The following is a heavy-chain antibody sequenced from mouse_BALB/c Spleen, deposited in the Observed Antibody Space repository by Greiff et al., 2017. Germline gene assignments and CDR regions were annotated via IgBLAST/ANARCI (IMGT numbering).Heavy chain of an antibody. D-gene: IGHD2-4*01. J-gene: IGHJ2*01. CDR3: ARHRAYDYDDFDY. Sequence: DVMLVESGGDLVKPGGSLKLSCAASGFTFSSYGMSWVRQTPDKRLEWVATISSGGSYTYYPDSVKGRFTISRDNAKNTLYLQMSSLKSEDTAMYYCARHRAYDYDDFDYWGQGTTLTVSS. V-gene: IGHV5-6*02. CDR2: ISSGGSYT. CDR1: GFTFSSYG.